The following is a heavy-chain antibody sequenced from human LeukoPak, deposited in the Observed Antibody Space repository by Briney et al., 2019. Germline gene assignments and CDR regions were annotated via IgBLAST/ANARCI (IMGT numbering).Heavy chain of an antibody. CDR3: ARDLGPGNWFDP. V-gene: IGHV4-59*01. CDR1: GGSTSSYY. J-gene: IGHJ5*02. D-gene: IGHD1-1*01. CDR2: IYYSGST. Sequence: SETLSLTCTVSGGSTSSYYWSWIRQRPGKGLEWIGYIYYSGSTNYNPSLKSRVTISVDTSKNQFSLKLSSETAADTAVYYCARDLGPGNWFDPWGQGTLVTVSS.